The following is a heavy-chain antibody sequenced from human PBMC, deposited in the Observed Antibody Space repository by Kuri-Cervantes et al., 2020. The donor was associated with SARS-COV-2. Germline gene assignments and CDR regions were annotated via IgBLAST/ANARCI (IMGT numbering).Heavy chain of an antibody. Sequence: ESLKISCTVSGGSISTYYWSWIRQPPGKGLEYIGHVHYSGSTNYNPSLKSRVTISVDTSKNQFSLKLSSVTAADTAVYYCAREWPTVTTGDWFDPWGQGTLVTVSS. CDR2: VHYSGST. D-gene: IGHD4-11*01. J-gene: IGHJ5*02. CDR1: GGSISTYY. V-gene: IGHV4-59*01. CDR3: AREWPTVTTGDWFDP.